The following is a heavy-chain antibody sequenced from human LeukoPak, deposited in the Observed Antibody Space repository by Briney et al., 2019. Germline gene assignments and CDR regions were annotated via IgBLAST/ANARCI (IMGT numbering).Heavy chain of an antibody. CDR2: IYYNGST. J-gene: IGHJ6*03. V-gene: IGHV4-34*01. CDR1: GGSFSGYY. D-gene: IGHD3-10*01. CDR3: ARHKMVRGIGYYYYMDV. Sequence: SETLSLTCAVHGGSFSGYYWSWIRQPPGKGLQWIGSIYYNGSTYYNPSLKSRVIISVDTSKNQFSLKLSSVTAADTAVYYCARHKMVRGIGYYYYMDVWGKGTTVTISS.